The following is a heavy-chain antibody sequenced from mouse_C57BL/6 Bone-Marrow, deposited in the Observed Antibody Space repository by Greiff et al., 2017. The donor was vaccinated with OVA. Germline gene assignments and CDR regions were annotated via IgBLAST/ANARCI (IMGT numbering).Heavy chain of an antibody. CDR2: ISPRSGNT. CDR1: GYTFTSYG. Sequence: QVQLKESGAELARPGASVKLSCKASGYTFTSYGISWVKQRTGQGLEWIGEISPRSGNTYYNEKFKGKATLTADKSSSTAYMELRSLTSEDSAVYFCARSLHYYGRAFAYWGQGTLVTVSA. V-gene: IGHV1-81*01. D-gene: IGHD1-1*01. CDR3: ARSLHYYGRAFAY. J-gene: IGHJ3*01.